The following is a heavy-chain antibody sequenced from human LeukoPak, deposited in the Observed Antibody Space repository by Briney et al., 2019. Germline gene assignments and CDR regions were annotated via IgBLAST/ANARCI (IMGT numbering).Heavy chain of an antibody. CDR3: ARASHTVVTLFDY. Sequence: PSETLSLTCTVSVGSISSYYWSWIRHPAGKGLEWIGRIYTSVITNYNPSPKIRLTMSVDTSKKQFYLKMRSVTAAETAVYYCARASHTVVTLFDYWGQGTLVTVSS. CDR2: IYTSVIT. J-gene: IGHJ4*02. V-gene: IGHV4-4*07. D-gene: IGHD4-23*01. CDR1: VGSISSYY.